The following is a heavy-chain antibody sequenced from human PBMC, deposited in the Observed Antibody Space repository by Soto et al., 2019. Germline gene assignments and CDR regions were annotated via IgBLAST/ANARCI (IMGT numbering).Heavy chain of an antibody. D-gene: IGHD3-16*02. V-gene: IGHV2-5*02. CDR2: IYWDNDK. CDR3: AHLMITYGGVIADDAFDV. J-gene: IGHJ3*01. Sequence: QITLKESGPTLVEPTQTLTLTCTFYGFSLTPRQVGLGWIRQPPGQAPGGLAVIYWDNDKRYSPSLERRLTITKDTSKNQVVLTLTNMDPMDTATYYCAHLMITYGGVIADDAFDVWGQGTMVTVSS. CDR1: GFSLTPRQVG.